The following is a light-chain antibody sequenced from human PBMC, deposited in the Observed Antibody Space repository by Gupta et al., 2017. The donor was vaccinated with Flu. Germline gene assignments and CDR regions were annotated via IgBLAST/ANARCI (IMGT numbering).Light chain of an antibody. J-gene: IGLJ3*02. CDR2: NDS. Sequence: SYELTQPSSVSVSPGQTARITCSGDVLAKKKYARWFQQKPGQAPVLVMYNDSERPSGITERLFCYSAGNTVTCQISGGQVEDETDDYCYYAGDNNPPGVFGGGTKLTVL. V-gene: IGLV3-27*01. CDR1: VLAKKKY. CDR3: YYAGDNNPPGV.